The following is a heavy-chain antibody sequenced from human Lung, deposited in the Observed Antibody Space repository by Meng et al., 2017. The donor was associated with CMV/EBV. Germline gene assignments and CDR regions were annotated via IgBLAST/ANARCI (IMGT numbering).Heavy chain of an antibody. CDR3: ASFPPPGKQWLVTDY. CDR2: IYHSGST. D-gene: IGHD6-19*01. Sequence: QLQGSGPGLVKPSGTLSLTCAVSGGSIGSSNWWSWVRQPPGKGLEWIGEIYHSGSTNYNPSLKSRVTISVDKSKNQFSLKLSSVTAADTAVYYCASFPPPGKQWLVTDYWGQGTLVTVSS. CDR1: GGSIGSSNW. V-gene: IGHV4-4*02. J-gene: IGHJ4*02.